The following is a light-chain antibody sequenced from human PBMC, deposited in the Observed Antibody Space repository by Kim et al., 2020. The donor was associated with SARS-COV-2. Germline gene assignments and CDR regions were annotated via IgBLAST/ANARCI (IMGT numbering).Light chain of an antibody. J-gene: IGKJ5*01. CDR1: QTISSS. V-gene: IGKV1-39*01. CDR2: AAS. Sequence: DIQITQSPSSLSASVGDRVTITCRASQTISSSLSWYQQKPGKAPKLLINAASSLQSGVPSRFSGSGSGSDFTLTISSLQPEDFATYYCQQSYSTPPTFGQGTRLEIK. CDR3: QQSYSTPPT.